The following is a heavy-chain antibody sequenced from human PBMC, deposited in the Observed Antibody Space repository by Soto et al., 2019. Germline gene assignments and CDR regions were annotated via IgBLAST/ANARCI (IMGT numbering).Heavy chain of an antibody. Sequence: SETLSLTCTVSGGSLSSYYLSWIRQPPGKGLEWIGYIYYSGSTNYNPSLKSRVTISVDTSENQFSLKLSSVTAADTAVYYCARVPRGYSYGYEYYYYMDVWGKGTTVTVSS. D-gene: IGHD5-18*01. CDR2: IYYSGST. J-gene: IGHJ6*03. CDR1: GGSLSSYY. V-gene: IGHV4-59*01. CDR3: ARVPRGYSYGYEYYYYMDV.